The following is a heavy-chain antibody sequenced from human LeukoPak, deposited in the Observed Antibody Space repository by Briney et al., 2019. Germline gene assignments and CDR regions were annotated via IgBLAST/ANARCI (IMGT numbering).Heavy chain of an antibody. CDR1: GFTFSSYS. CDR2: ISSSSSTI. D-gene: IGHD2-2*01. J-gene: IGHJ6*03. CDR3: ARGGVPAAIRTSYYYYMDV. Sequence: GGALRLSCAASGFTFSSYSMNWVRQAPGKGLEGGSYISSSSSTIYYADSVKGRFTISRDNAKNSLYLQMNSLRAEDTAVYYCARGGVPAAIRTSYYYYMDVWGKGTTVTVSS. V-gene: IGHV3-48*01.